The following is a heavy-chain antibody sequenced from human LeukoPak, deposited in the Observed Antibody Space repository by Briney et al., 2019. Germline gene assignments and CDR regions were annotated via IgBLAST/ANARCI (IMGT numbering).Heavy chain of an antibody. J-gene: IGHJ6*03. V-gene: IGHV4-4*07. CDR1: GGSFSGYY. Sequence: RSETLSLTCAVYGGSFSGYYWSWIRQPAGKGLEWIGRIYTSGSTNYNPSLKSRVTISVDTSKNQFSLKLSSVTAADTAVYYCARDPLYYYYMDVWGKGTTVTVSS. CDR3: ARDPLYYYYMDV. CDR2: IYTSGST.